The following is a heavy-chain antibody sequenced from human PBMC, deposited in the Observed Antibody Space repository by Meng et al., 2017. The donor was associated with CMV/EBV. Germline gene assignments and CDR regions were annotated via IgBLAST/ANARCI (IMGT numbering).Heavy chain of an antibody. CDR3: ASKLGVNYYYGMDV. Sequence: SVKVSCKASGGTFSSYAISWVRQAPGQGLEWMGGIIPILGIANYAQKFQGRVTITADKSTSTAYMELSSLRSEDTAVYYRASKLGVNYYYGMDVWGQGTTVTVSS. CDR1: GGTFSSYA. V-gene: IGHV1-69*10. D-gene: IGHD1-7*01. J-gene: IGHJ6*02. CDR2: IIPILGIA.